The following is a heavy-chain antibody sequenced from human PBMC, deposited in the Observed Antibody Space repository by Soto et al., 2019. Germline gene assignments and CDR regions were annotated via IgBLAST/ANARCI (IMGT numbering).Heavy chain of an antibody. V-gene: IGHV4-59*01. Sequence: SETLSLTCTVSGDSISDYYWSWIRQPPGKGLEWIGYISYSGNTNYKSSLKSRVTISVDTSKNHFSLKLTSVTAADTAVYYCARTRITIFGVDAYGMDVWGQGTTVTVSS. CDR1: GDSISDYY. J-gene: IGHJ6*02. CDR2: ISYSGNT. D-gene: IGHD3-3*01. CDR3: ARTRITIFGVDAYGMDV.